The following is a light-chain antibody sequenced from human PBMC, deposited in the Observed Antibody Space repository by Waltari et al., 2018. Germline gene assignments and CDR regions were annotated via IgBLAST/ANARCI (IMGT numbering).Light chain of an antibody. CDR2: GAS. CDR1: QSIGSSN. CDR3: QQYGTSPT. Sequence: ETVLTQSPGTLSLSPGDGATLSCRASQSIGSSNLAWYQQKPGQPPRLLIYGASTRATGIPARFSGSGSGTDFTLAISRLEPEDFAVYYCQQYGTSPTFGGGTKVEIK. V-gene: IGKV3-20*01. J-gene: IGKJ4*01.